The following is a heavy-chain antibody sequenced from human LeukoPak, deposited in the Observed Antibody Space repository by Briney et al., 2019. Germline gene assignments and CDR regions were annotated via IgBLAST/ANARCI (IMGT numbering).Heavy chain of an antibody. Sequence: PSETLSLTCTVSGGSISSYYWTWIRQAPGKGLEWIGYISNSGTTDYNPSLKSRVTMSVDTSNNEFSLRLTSVTAADTAMYYCARVVRGAVTSNCFDPWGQGTLVTVSS. V-gene: IGHV4-59*01. J-gene: IGHJ5*02. CDR1: GGSISSYY. CDR3: ARVVRGAVTSNCFDP. D-gene: IGHD4-17*01. CDR2: ISNSGTT.